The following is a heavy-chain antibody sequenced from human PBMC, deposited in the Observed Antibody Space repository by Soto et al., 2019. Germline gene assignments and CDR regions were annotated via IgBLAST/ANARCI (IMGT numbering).Heavy chain of an antibody. J-gene: IGHJ4*02. V-gene: IGHV3-53*01. CDR1: GFIVSDSY. CDR3: ARERGRRIDY. Sequence: EVQMVESGGALIQPGGSLSLSCAASGFIVSDSYMTWVRQAPGKGLEWVSVLYSGGNTYYADSVKGRFTISRDNSKNTLYLQMNSLRDEDTAVYYCARERGRRIDYWGQGTLVTVSS. CDR2: LYSGGNT.